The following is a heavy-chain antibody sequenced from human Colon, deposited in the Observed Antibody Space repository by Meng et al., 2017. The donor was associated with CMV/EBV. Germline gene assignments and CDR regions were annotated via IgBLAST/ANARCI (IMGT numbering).Heavy chain of an antibody. D-gene: IGHD6-13*01. CDR3: ARGLRSSWYEYYFDY. Sequence: ASVKVSCKTSGYTFTGYFIHWVRQAPGQGPEWMGCINLDTGATNSAHKFHDRVTMTRDTSISTAFMELSTLRSDDTAVYYCARGLRSSWYEYYFDYWAQGTLVTVSS. J-gene: IGHJ4*02. CDR2: INLDTGAT. V-gene: IGHV1-2*02. CDR1: GYTFTGYF.